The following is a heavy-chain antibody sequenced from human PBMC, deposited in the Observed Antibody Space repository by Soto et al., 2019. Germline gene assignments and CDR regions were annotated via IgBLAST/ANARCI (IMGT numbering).Heavy chain of an antibody. D-gene: IGHD1-7*01. J-gene: IGHJ6*02. CDR3: ARGGNRNSLYGVDV. CDR1: AGSLSGYY. CDR2: INHRGSS. Sequence: SETLSLTCAVNAGSLSGYYWSWIRQSPGKGLEWIGEINHRGSSDYNPSLKSRFTLSIDASMNHVTLELTSVTAADTPVSYCARGGNRNSLYGVDVWGQGTAVTVSS. V-gene: IGHV4-34*01.